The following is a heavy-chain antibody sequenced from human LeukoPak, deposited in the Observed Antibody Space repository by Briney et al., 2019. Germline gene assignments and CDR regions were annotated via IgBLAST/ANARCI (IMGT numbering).Heavy chain of an antibody. Sequence: SETLSLTCNVSGGSISNYHWNWIRQSAGKGLEWVGRIHASGSSNYSPSLRSRVTLSLDTSKLQLSLILNSVFAADRAVYYCARENRDGGDNRGGFCDIWGQGTPVTVST. CDR2: IHASGSS. CDR1: GGSISNYH. CDR3: ARENRDGGDNRGGFCDI. J-gene: IGHJ4*02. V-gene: IGHV4-4*07. D-gene: IGHD4-17*01.